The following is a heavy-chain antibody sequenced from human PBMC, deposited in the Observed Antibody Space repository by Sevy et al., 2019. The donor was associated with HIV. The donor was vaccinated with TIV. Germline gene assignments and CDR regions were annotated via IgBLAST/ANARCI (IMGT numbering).Heavy chain of an antibody. CDR3: ARHVDMTTLIGGLYYFDS. V-gene: IGHV5-51*01. J-gene: IGHJ4*02. CDR2: IYPRDSDT. CDR1: GYKFTTYW. D-gene: IGHD4-4*01. Sequence: ESLKISCKASGYKFTTYWIGWARQMPGKGLEWMGIIYPRDSDTRYSPSFQGQVTISADTSINTAYLQWSSLKASDTAMYFCARHVDMTTLIGGLYYFDSWGQGTLVTVSS.